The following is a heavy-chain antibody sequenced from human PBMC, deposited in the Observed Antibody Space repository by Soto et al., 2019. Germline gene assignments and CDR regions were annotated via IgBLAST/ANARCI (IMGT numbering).Heavy chain of an antibody. V-gene: IGHV1-69*06. CDR2: IIPIFGTA. Sequence: SVKVSCKASGGTFSSYAISWVRQAPGQGLEWMGGIIPIFGTANYAQKFQGRVTITADKSTSTAYMELSSLRSEDTAVYYCAKHLFEGNDFMDVWGQGTTVTVSS. CDR3: AKHLFEGNDFMDV. CDR1: GGTFSSYA. J-gene: IGHJ6*02. D-gene: IGHD3-3*01.